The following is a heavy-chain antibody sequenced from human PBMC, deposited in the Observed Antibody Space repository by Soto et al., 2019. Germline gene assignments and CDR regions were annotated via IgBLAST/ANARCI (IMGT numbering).Heavy chain of an antibody. J-gene: IGHJ4*02. D-gene: IGHD3-16*02. CDR2: ISYDGSDK. CDR3: ANALGELSPESYYY. CDR1: GFTFSSYA. V-gene: IGHV3-30*18. Sequence: QVQLVESGGGVVQPGRSLRLSCAASGFTFSSYAMHWVRQAPGKGLEWVAVISYDGSDKYYADSVKGRFTISRDNSKNPLNLQMSSLRADDTAVYYCANALGELSPESYYYWGQGTLISVSS.